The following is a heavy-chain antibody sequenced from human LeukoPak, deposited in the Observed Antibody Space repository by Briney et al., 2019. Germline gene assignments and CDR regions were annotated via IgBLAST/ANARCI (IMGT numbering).Heavy chain of an antibody. CDR2: INPNSGGT. Sequence: GASVKVSCKASGYTFTGYYMHWVRQAPGQGLEGMGWINPNSGGTNYAQKFQGRVTMTRDTSISTAYMELSRLRSDDTAVYYCARDFGSGYDYRYYFDYWGQGTLVTVSS. CDR3: ARDFGSGYDYRYYFDY. D-gene: IGHD5-12*01. V-gene: IGHV1-2*02. CDR1: GYTFTGYY. J-gene: IGHJ4*02.